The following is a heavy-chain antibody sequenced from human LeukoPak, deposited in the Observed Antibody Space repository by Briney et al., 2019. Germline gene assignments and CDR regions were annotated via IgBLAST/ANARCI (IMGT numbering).Heavy chain of an antibody. Sequence: GGSLRLSCAASGFIFSSYAMTWVRQAPGKGLEWVSGISGGGHSTYYADSVKGRFTISRDNSKNTVYLQMNSLRAEDTAVYYCAKDLYYYGSGALAYWGQGAMVTVSS. CDR1: GFIFSSYA. J-gene: IGHJ4*02. V-gene: IGHV3-23*01. D-gene: IGHD3-10*01. CDR2: ISGGGHST. CDR3: AKDLYYYGSGALAY.